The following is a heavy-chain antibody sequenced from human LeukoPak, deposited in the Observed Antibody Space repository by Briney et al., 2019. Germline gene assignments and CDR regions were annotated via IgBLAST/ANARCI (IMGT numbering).Heavy chain of an antibody. V-gene: IGHV3-33*06. D-gene: IGHD2-15*01. J-gene: IGHJ4*02. CDR1: GFPFSGSG. CDR2: IWYDGSHQ. Sequence: GGSLRLSCAASGFPFSGSGMHWVRQAPGKGLEWVAVIWYDGSHQYYADSVKGRFTISRDNSKNTLDLQMNSLRVEDTAVYFCAKDKDTPATAQPQRGYFESWGQGTLVTVSS. CDR3: AKDKDTPATAQPQRGYFES.